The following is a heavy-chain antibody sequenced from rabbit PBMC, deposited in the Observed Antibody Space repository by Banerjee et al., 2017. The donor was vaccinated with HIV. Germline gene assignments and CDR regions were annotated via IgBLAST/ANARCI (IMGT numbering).Heavy chain of an antibody. CDR2: IYNGDGST. CDR3: ARDLAGVGIYNL. D-gene: IGHD4-1*01. Sequence: QEQLKESGGGLVQPGGSLTLSCKASGFDFSSYWMCWVRQAPGKGLEWIACIYNGDGSTYYASWAKGRFTISKTSSTTVTLQMTSLTAADTATYFCARDLAGVGIYNLWGQGTLVTVS. V-gene: IGHV1S45*01. J-gene: IGHJ3*01. CDR1: GFDFSSYW.